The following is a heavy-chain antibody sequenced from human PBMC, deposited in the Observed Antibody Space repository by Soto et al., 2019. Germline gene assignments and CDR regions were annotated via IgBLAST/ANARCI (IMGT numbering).Heavy chain of an antibody. V-gene: IGHV4-39*07. Sequence: SETLSLTCTVSGGSISSTNYYWGWIRQPPGKGLEWIGYIFYSGTTFYNPSLKSRVTISVDTSKNQFSLKLSSVTAADTAVYYCARVRGAAAGRGSWFDPWGQGTLVTV. D-gene: IGHD6-13*01. CDR2: IFYSGTT. CDR3: ARVRGAAAGRGSWFDP. J-gene: IGHJ5*02. CDR1: GGSISSTNYY.